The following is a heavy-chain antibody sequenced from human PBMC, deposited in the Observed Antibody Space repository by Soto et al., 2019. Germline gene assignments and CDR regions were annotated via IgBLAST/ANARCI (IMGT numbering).Heavy chain of an antibody. CDR3: ARVEYSGYDVFDY. D-gene: IGHD5-12*01. J-gene: IGHJ4*02. CDR2: INSDGSST. V-gene: IGHV3-74*01. CDR1: GFTFSSYW. Sequence: GGSLRLSCAASGFTFSSYWMHWVRQAPGKGLVWVSRINSDGSSTSYADSVKGRFTISRDNAKNTLYLQMNSLRAEDTAVYYCARVEYSGYDVFDYWGQGTLVTVSS.